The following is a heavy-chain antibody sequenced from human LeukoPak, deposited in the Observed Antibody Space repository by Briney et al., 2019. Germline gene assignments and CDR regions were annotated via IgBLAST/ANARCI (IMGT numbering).Heavy chain of an antibody. CDR1: GGTFSSYA. Sequence: SVKVSCKASGGTFSSYAISWVRQAPGQGLEWMGRIIPILGIANYAQKFQGRVTITADKSTSTAYMELSSLRSEDTAVCYCATAHVCSSTSCYRPTGGYYYYYYMDVWGKGTTVTVSS. D-gene: IGHD2-2*02. CDR3: ATAHVCSSTSCYRPTGGYYYYYYMDV. CDR2: IIPILGIA. V-gene: IGHV1-69*04. J-gene: IGHJ6*03.